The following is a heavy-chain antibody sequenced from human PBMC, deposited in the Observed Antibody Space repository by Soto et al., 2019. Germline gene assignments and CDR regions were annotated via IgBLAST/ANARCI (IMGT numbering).Heavy chain of an antibody. D-gene: IGHD4-4*01. J-gene: IGHJ4*02. Sequence: EVQLLESGGGLVQPGGSLRLSCAASGFTFNAYAMTWVRQPPGKGLEWVSAIGGSGGNRYYAASVRGRFTISRDNSKDTVDLQMNSLRVEDTAVYYCARVASDYINSVDHWGQGILVSVSS. V-gene: IGHV3-23*01. CDR2: IGGSGGNR. CDR3: ARVASDYINSVDH. CDR1: GFTFNAYA.